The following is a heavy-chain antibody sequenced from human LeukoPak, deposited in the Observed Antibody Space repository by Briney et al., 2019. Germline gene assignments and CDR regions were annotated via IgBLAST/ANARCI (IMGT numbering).Heavy chain of an antibody. CDR3: ARHFYETSGYLDY. V-gene: IGHV4-39*02. CDR1: GGSISSSNYY. Sequence: PSETLSLTCTVSGGSISSSNYYWGWIRQPPGKGLEWIGSIDYSGNTYYNPSLKSRVTISVDTSKNHFSLKLSSVTAADTAVYYCARHFYETSGYLDYWGQGTLVTVSS. J-gene: IGHJ4*02. D-gene: IGHD3-22*01. CDR2: IDYSGNT.